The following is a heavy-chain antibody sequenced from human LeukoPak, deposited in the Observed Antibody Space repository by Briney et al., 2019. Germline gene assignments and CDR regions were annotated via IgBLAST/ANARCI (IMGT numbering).Heavy chain of an antibody. V-gene: IGHV3-49*04. D-gene: IGHD5-18*01. J-gene: IGHJ4*02. CDR1: GFTFGDYA. CDR2: IRSKAYGGTT. CDR3: TRGDTAMVTNDY. Sequence: GGSLRLSCTASGFTFGDYAMSWVRQAPGTGLEWVGFIRSKAYGGTTEYAASVKGRFTISRDDSRSIAYLQMNSLKTEDTAVYYCTRGDTAMVTNDYWGQGTLVTVSS.